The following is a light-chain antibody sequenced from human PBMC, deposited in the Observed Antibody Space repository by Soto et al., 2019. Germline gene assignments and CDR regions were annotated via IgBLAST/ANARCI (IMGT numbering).Light chain of an antibody. CDR3: QQYNNWWT. CDR2: GAS. V-gene: IGKV3-15*01. Sequence: EIVMTQSPATLSVSPGETATLSCRASQSVSTSLAWYQQTPGQAPRLLISGASTRATGVPARFSGSGSETEFTLTISSLQSEDFAVYYCQQYNNWWTFGQGPKVEIK. CDR1: QSVSTS. J-gene: IGKJ1*01.